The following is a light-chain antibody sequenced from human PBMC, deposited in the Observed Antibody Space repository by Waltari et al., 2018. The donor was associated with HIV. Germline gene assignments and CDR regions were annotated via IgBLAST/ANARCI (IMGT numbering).Light chain of an antibody. J-gene: IGKJ2*01. CDR3: QQYGGSPLYT. Sequence: EIVLTQSPVTLSLSPGERATLSCRASESLSGSYLVLYQQKPGQAPRLLIYAASKRATGIPDRISGSGSGTDFTLTISRLEPEDFAVYYCQQYGGSPLYTFGQGTKLEIK. V-gene: IGKV3-20*01. CDR1: ESLSGSY. CDR2: AAS.